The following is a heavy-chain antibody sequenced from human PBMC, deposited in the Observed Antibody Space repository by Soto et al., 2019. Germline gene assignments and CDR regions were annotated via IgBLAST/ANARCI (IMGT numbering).Heavy chain of an antibody. CDR2: INSDGSST. CDR3: ARESRNYYGSGSYYKKGWFDP. CDR1: GFTFSSYW. V-gene: IGHV3-74*01. D-gene: IGHD3-10*01. J-gene: IGHJ5*02. Sequence: EVQLVESGGGLVQPGGSLRLSCAASGFTFSSYWMHWVRQAPGKGLVWVSRINSDGSSTSYADSVKGRFTISRDNAKNTLYLQMNSLRAEDTGVYYCARESRNYYGSGSYYKKGWFDPWGQGTLVTVSS.